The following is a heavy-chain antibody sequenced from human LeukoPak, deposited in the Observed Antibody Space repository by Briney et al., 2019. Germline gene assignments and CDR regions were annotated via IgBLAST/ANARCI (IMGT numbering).Heavy chain of an antibody. CDR1: GFTFSSYS. J-gene: IGHJ4*02. CDR2: ISYDGSNK. D-gene: IGHD3-10*01. CDR3: AKDSTMVIPFDY. Sequence: GGSLRLSCAASGFTFSSYSMNWVRQAPGKGLEWVAVISYDGSNKYYADSVKGRFTISRDNSKNTLYLQMNSLRAEDTAVYYCAKDSTMVIPFDYWGQGTLVTVSS. V-gene: IGHV3-30*18.